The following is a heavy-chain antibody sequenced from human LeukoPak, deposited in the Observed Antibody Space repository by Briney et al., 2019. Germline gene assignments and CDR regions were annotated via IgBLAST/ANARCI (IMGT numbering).Heavy chain of an antibody. Sequence: KPSETLSLTCTVSGSSIGSGSYYWSWIRQPAGKGLEWIGRISTDGSTNYNPSLKSRVTMSVDTSKNQFSLKLSSVTAADTAVYYCAREGWFTMIEVIIKGLDYWGQGTLVTVSS. CDR1: GSSIGSGSYY. CDR2: ISTDGST. CDR3: AREGWFTMIEVIIKGLDY. D-gene: IGHD3-22*01. V-gene: IGHV4-61*02. J-gene: IGHJ4*02.